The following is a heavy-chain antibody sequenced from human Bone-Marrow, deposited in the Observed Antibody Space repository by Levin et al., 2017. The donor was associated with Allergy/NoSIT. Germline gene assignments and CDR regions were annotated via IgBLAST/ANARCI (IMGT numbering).Heavy chain of an antibody. CDR3: ARNRPETANGY. V-gene: IGHV3-66*01. J-gene: IGHJ4*02. Sequence: VASVKVSCAASGVTVSNNYMTWVRQPPGKGLELVSLIYSNGDIHYADSVKGRFIISRDSSKNTVYLQMNSVRTEDTAVYYCARNRPETANGYWGQGTLVTVSS. CDR1: GVTVSNNY. CDR2: IYSNGDI. D-gene: IGHD1-14*01.